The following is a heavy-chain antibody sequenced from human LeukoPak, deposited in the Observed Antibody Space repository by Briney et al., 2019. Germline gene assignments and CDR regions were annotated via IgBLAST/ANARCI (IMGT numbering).Heavy chain of an antibody. CDR3: ARETLRRNYYGSGSYYKAPLGV. CDR2: INPNSGGT. J-gene: IGHJ6*02. CDR1: GYTFTGYY. V-gene: IGHV1-2*02. D-gene: IGHD3-10*01. Sequence: SVKVSCKASGYTFTGYYMHWVRQAPGQGLEWMGWINPNSGGTNYAQKFQGRVTMTRDTSISTAYMELSRLRSDDTAVYYCARETLRRNYYGSGSYYKAPLGVWGQGTTVTVSS.